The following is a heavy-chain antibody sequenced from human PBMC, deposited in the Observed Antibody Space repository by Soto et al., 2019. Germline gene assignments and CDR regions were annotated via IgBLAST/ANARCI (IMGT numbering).Heavy chain of an antibody. CDR1: GFTVSSHA. J-gene: IGHJ3*02. CDR2: VTADGGT. V-gene: IGHV3-23*01. CDR3: APHVSCSGGSCQYDAFAI. D-gene: IGHD2-15*01. Sequence: EVQVLESGGGLVQPGGSLRLSCEGSGFTVSSHAMTWIRQAPGKGPEWVSTVTADGGTYYDDSVKGGFDMSRETSENTLYLQMNSLGAEDTAAYYCAPHVSCSGGSCQYDAFAIRDKGTMVTVSS.